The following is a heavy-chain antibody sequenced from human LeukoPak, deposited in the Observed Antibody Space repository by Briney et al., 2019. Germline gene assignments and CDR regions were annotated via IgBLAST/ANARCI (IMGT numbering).Heavy chain of an antibody. J-gene: IGHJ5*02. Sequence: ASVKVSCKASGYTFTGYYVHCVRQAPGQGLEWMGWINPNSGGTNYAQKFQGRVTMTRDTSISTAYMELSRLRSDDTAVYYCARVVYNWNYGWFDPWGQGTLVTVSS. CDR1: GYTFTGYY. CDR3: ARVVYNWNYGWFDP. CDR2: INPNSGGT. V-gene: IGHV1-2*02. D-gene: IGHD1-7*01.